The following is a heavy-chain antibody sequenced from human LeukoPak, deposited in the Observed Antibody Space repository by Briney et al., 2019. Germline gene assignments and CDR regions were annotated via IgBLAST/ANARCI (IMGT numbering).Heavy chain of an antibody. CDR3: ARDYDSSGYYATLDY. Sequence: GSLRLSCAASGFTLSTFWMSWVRQAPGEGLEWVANIKYDGGQKYYVDSVRGRFTISGDNAKNSLYLQMNSLRAEDTAVYYCARDYDSSGYYATLDYWGQGTLVTVSS. D-gene: IGHD3-22*01. CDR2: IKYDGGQK. V-gene: IGHV3-7*01. CDR1: GFTLSTFW. J-gene: IGHJ4*02.